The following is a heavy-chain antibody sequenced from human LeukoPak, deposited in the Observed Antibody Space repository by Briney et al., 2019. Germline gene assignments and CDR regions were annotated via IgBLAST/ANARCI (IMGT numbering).Heavy chain of an antibody. CDR2: IRSKAFGETA. D-gene: IGHD7-27*01. V-gene: IGHV3-49*04. CDR1: GFTFGDYA. CDR3: TRDRGSSTLGDY. Sequence: GGTLRLSCTVSGFTFGDYAINWVRQAPGKGLEWVGFIRSKAFGETAEYAASVKGRFTISRDDSKSIAYLQMNSLKTEDTAVYYCTRDRGSSTLGDYWGQGTLVTVSS. J-gene: IGHJ4*02.